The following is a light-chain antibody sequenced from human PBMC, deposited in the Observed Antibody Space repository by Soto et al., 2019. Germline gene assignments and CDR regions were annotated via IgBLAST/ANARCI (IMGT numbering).Light chain of an antibody. J-gene: IGLJ1*01. Sequence: QSALTQPASVSGSPGQSITISCTGTSSDVGAYIYVSWYQHHPGKAPKVMIYEVTNRPSGVSDRFSGSKSGNTASLTISGLQAEDEADYYCCSCTSSRTYVFGTGTKVTVL. CDR1: SSDVGAYIY. CDR3: CSCTSSRTYV. V-gene: IGLV2-14*01. CDR2: EVT.